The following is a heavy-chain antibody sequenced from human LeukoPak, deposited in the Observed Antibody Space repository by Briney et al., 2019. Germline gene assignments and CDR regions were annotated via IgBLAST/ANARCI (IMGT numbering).Heavy chain of an antibody. J-gene: IGHJ4*02. CDR2: ISGSGDHT. V-gene: IGHV3-23*01. Sequence: GGSLRLSCAASGFTFSTYRVTWVRQAPGKGLEWVSAISGSGDHTYYADSVKGRFTISRDNSRNTLYLQMNSLRAEDTAIYYCARIPHPTYYFDFWGQGTLVTVSS. CDR1: GFTFSTYR. CDR3: ARIPHPTYYFDF.